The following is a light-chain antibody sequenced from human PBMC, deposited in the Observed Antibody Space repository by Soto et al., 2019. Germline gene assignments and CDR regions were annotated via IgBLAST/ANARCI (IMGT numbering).Light chain of an antibody. CDR2: ANN. CDR3: AAWHSSLNAVA. V-gene: IGLV1-51*02. Sequence: QSVLTQPPSVSAAPGQKVSISCSGSSSNIGNRHVSWYQHLPGTAPKLLLYANNYRPSGIPDRFSGSKSDTSATLGITGLQTGDEADYYCAAWHSSLNAVAFGGGTKLTVL. CDR1: SSNIGNRH. J-gene: IGLJ2*01.